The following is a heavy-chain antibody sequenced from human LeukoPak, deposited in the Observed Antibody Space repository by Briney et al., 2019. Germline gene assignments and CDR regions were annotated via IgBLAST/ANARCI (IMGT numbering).Heavy chain of an antibody. V-gene: IGHV1-2*02. CDR3: ARAWYDFWSGYYNIYY. CDR2: INPNSGGT. Sequence: ASVKVSCKASGGTFSSYAISWVRQAPGQGLEWMGWINPNSGGTNYAQEFQGRVTMTRDTSISTAYMELSRLRSDDTAVYYCARAWYDFWSGYYNIYYWGQGTLVTVSS. D-gene: IGHD3-3*01. J-gene: IGHJ4*02. CDR1: GGTFSSYA.